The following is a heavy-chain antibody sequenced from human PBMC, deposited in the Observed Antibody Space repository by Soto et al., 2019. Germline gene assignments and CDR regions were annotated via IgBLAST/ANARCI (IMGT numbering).Heavy chain of an antibody. CDR2: VKEDGSEL. J-gene: IGHJ4*02. CDR3: ARDIGFDYVN. CDR1: VFNVMSYW. D-gene: IGHD3-16*01. Sequence: GALRLSGAVSVFNVMSYWMSWVRQAPGKGLEWVASVKEDGSELYYLHSVRGRFSISRDSAGNALHLTMNYLSAEDTGVYFCARDIGFDYVNWGQGIPVTVSS. V-gene: IGHV3-7*01.